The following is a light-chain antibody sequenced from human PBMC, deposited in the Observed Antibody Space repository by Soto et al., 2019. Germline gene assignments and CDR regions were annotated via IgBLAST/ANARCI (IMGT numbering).Light chain of an antibody. CDR2: WAS. Sequence: DIVMTQSPDSLAVSLGERATINCKSSRSVLYTSNNKNYFAWYQQKPGQPPKLLIYWASTRESGVPDRFSGSGSGTDFTLTISSLQAEDVAVYYCQQSYSTLYAFGQGTKLEIK. CDR3: QQSYSTLYA. J-gene: IGKJ2*01. CDR1: RSVLYTSNNKNY. V-gene: IGKV4-1*01.